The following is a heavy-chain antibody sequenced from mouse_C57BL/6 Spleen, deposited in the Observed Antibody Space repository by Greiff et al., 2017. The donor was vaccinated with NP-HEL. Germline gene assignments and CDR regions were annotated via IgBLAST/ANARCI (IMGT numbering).Heavy chain of an antibody. CDR3: ATTVVAKGAMDY. CDR1: GFTFSDYG. Sequence: DVMLVESGGGLVKPGGSLKLSCAASGFTFSDYGMHWVRQAPEKGLEWVAYISSGSSTIYYADTVTGRFTISRDNAKNTLFLQMTSLRSEDTAMYYCATTVVAKGAMDYGGQGTSVTVSS. CDR2: ISSGSSTI. J-gene: IGHJ4*01. V-gene: IGHV5-17*01. D-gene: IGHD1-1*01.